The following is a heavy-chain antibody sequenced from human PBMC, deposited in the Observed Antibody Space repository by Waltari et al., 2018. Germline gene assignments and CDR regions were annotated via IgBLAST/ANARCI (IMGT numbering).Heavy chain of an antibody. CDR2: ITPIFGTA. V-gene: IGHV1-69*01. D-gene: IGHD4-17*01. J-gene: IGHJ5*02. CDR1: GYTFTTQA. CDR3: ARDQDYGDYGGVKWFDP. Sequence: QVQLVQSGSELKKPGASMEISCKASGYTFTTQAIHWVRQAPGQGLEWMGGITPIFGTANYAQKFQGRVTITADESTSTAYMELSSLRSEDTAVYDCARDQDYGDYGGVKWFDPWGQGTLVTVSS.